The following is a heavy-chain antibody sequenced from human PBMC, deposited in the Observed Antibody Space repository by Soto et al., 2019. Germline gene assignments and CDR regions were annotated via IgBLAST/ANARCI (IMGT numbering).Heavy chain of an antibody. V-gene: IGHV4-59*01. D-gene: IGHD2-8*01. Sequence: PSETLSLTCTVSGGSISSYYGSWIRQPPGKGLEWIGYIYYSGSTNYNPSLKSRVTISVDTSKNQFSLKLSSVTAADTAVYYCASYAMGTVGWFDPWGQGTLVTVS. CDR1: GGSISSYY. CDR2: IYYSGST. J-gene: IGHJ5*02. CDR3: ASYAMGTVGWFDP.